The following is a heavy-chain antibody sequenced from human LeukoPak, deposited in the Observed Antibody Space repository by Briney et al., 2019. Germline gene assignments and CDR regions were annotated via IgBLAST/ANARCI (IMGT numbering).Heavy chain of an antibody. CDR3: AKDCGGDCYPYYYYYGMDV. D-gene: IGHD2-21*02. Sequence: PGGSLRLSCAASGFTFSSYAMSWVRQAPGKGLEWVSAISGSGGSTYYADSVKGRFTISRDNSKNTLYLQMNSLRAEDTAVYYCAKDCGGDCYPYYYYYGMDVWGQGTTVTVSS. CDR2: ISGSGGST. CDR1: GFTFSSYA. V-gene: IGHV3-23*01. J-gene: IGHJ6*02.